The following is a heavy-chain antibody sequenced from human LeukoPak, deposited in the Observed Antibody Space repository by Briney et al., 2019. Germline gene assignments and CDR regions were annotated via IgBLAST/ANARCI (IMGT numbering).Heavy chain of an antibody. CDR3: ARRANSSSWPYYYGMDV. CDR2: INAGNGNT. CDR1: GGTFSSYA. V-gene: IGHV1-3*01. D-gene: IGHD6-13*01. Sequence: ASVKVSCKASGGTFSSYAISWVRQAPGQRLEWMGWINAGNGNTKYSQKFQGRVTITRDTSASTAYMELSSLRSEDTAVYYCARRANSSSWPYYYGMDVWGQGTTVTVSS. J-gene: IGHJ6*02.